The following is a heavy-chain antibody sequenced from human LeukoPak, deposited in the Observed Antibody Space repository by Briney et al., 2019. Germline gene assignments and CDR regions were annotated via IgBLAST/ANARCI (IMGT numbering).Heavy chain of an antibody. V-gene: IGHV4-59*01. CDR2: IYYSGST. CDR1: GGSISSYY. Sequence: SETLSLTCTVSGGSISSYYWSWIRQPPGKGLEWIGYIYYSGSTNYNPSLKSRVTISVDTSKNQFSLKLSSVTAADTAVYYCARVHDSSGYGMDVWGQGTTVTVSS. J-gene: IGHJ6*02. D-gene: IGHD3-22*01. CDR3: ARVHDSSGYGMDV.